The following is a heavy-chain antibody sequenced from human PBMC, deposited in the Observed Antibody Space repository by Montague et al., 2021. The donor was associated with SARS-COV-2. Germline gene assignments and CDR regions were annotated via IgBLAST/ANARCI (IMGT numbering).Heavy chain of an antibody. D-gene: IGHD3-16*01. CDR3: ARGRGLGEEDAVMVYFFYYMDV. CDR1: GGSFSGYH. J-gene: IGHJ6*03. Sequence: SETLSLTCAVYGGSFSGYHWTWIRQPPGEGLEWIGEIDHSRSTHYNQSLKSRLTISVDTSKNQFSLELSSVTAADTAVYYCARGRGLGEEDAVMVYFFYYMDVWGKGTTVTGSS. CDR2: IDHSRST. V-gene: IGHV4-34*01.